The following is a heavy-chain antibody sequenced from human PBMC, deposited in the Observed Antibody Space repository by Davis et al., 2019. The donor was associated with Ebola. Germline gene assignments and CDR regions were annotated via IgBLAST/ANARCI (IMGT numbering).Heavy chain of an antibody. D-gene: IGHD2-2*01. V-gene: IGHV4-59*12. CDR2: IYYSGST. Sequence: PSETLSLTCTVSGGSISSYYWSWIRQPPGKGLEWIGYIYYSGSTNYNPSLKSRVTMSVDTSKNQFSLKLSSVTAADTAVYYCARDRRGAYCSSTSCYQWGMNWFDPWGQGTLVTVSS. CDR1: GGSISSYY. CDR3: ARDRRGAYCSSTSCYQWGMNWFDP. J-gene: IGHJ5*02.